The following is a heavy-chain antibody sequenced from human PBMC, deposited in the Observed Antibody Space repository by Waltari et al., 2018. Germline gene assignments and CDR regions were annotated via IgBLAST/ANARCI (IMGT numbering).Heavy chain of an antibody. Sequence: EVQLVESGGGLVKPGGSLRLSCAASGFTSRRYSMNWVRQAPGKGLEWVSSISSTGSYTHYADSVKGRFTISRDNAKNSLYLQMNSLRAEDTAVYYCARGGWGFYLDDWGQGTLVTFSS. CDR1: GFTSRRYS. CDR3: ARGGWGFYLDD. D-gene: IGHD7-27*01. CDR2: ISSTGSYT. J-gene: IGHJ4*02. V-gene: IGHV3-21*01.